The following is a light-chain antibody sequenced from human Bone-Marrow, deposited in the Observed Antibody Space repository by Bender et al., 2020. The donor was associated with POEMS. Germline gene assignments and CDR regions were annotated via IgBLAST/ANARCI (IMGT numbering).Light chain of an antibody. V-gene: IGLV3-1*01. CDR2: QDT. Sequence: SYEVTQPPSVSVSPGQTASITCSGDDLGDKYVAWYQQKPGQSPVLVIYQDTKRPSGIPERFSGSNSGNTATLTISGTQAMDEADYYCQAWDTYSGIFGGGTKSTVL. CDR1: DLGDKY. CDR3: QAWDTYSGI. J-gene: IGLJ2*01.